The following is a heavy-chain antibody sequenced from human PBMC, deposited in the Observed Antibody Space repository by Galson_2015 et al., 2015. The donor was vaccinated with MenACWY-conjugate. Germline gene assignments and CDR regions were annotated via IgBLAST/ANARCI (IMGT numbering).Heavy chain of an antibody. CDR2: IIPILGIA. Sequence: SVKVSCKASGGTFSSYAISWVRQAPGQGLEWMGRIIPILGIANYAQKFQGRVTITADKSTSTAYMELSSLRSEDTAVYYCARDDGLIPWFDPWGQGTLVTVSS. D-gene: IGHD3-10*01. CDR3: ARDDGLIPWFDP. V-gene: IGHV1-69*04. CDR1: GGTFSSYA. J-gene: IGHJ5*02.